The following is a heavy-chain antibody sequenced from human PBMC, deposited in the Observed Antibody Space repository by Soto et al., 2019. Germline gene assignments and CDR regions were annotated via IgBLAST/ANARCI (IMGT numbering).Heavy chain of an antibody. CDR1: GGSISSGGYS. J-gene: IGHJ6*02. CDR3: ARDSGAAGTGYYYYGMDV. D-gene: IGHD6-13*01. CDR2: IYHSGST. Sequence: SETLSLTCAVSGGSISSGGYSWSWIRQPPGKGLEWIGYIYHSGSTYYNPSLKSRVTISVDRSKNQFSLKLSSVTAADTAVYYCARDSGAAGTGYYYYGMDVWGQGTTVTVSS. V-gene: IGHV4-30-2*01.